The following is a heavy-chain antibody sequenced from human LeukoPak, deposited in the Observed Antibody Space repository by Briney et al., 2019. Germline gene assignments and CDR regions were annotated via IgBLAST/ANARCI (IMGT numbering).Heavy chain of an antibody. CDR2: INPNSGNT. V-gene: IGHV1-8*01. CDR1: GYTFTSYD. D-gene: IGHD4-17*01. Sequence: ASVKVSCKASGYTFTSYDINWVRQATGQGLEWMGWINPNSGNTGYAQKFQGRVTMTRNTSISTAYMELSSLRSEDTAVYYCAREVTVSDYYYGMDVWGQGTTVTVSS. J-gene: IGHJ6*02. CDR3: AREVTVSDYYYGMDV.